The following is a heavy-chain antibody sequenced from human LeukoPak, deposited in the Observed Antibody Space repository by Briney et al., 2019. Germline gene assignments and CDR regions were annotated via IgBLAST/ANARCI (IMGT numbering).Heavy chain of an antibody. CDR1: GFTLSSYN. D-gene: IGHD3-9*01. J-gene: IGHJ4*02. CDR3: TTDLELRYFDWLSPGEEY. Sequence: GGSLRLSCAASGFTLSSYNMNWVRQAPVKGLEWVSSITSGSSYIYYADSVKGRFTISRDNAKNSLYLQMNSLKTEDTAVYYCTTDLELRYFDWLSPGEEYWGQGTLVTVSS. V-gene: IGHV3-21*03. CDR2: ITSGSSYI.